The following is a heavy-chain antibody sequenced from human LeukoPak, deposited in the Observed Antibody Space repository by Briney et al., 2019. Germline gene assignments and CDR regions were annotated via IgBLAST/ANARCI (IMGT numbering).Heavy chain of an antibody. J-gene: IGHJ4*02. CDR3: ARAGYSSGWYFDY. CDR1: GFTFSSYS. Sequence: GGSLRLSCAASGFTFSSYSMNWVRQAPGKGLEWVSSVSSSSSYIYYADSVKGRFTISRDNAKNSLYLQMNSLRAEDTAVYYCARAGYSSGWYFDYWGREPWSPSPQ. D-gene: IGHD6-19*01. V-gene: IGHV3-21*01. CDR2: VSSSSSYI.